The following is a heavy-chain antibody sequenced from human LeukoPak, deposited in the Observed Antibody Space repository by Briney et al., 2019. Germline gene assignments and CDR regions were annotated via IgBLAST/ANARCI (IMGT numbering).Heavy chain of an antibody. Sequence: PSETLSLTCTVSGYSISSGYYWGWIRQPPGKGLEWIGYIYYSGSTNYNPSLKSRVTISVDTSKNQFSLKLSSVTAADTAVYYCARSSIAAAGSFDYWGQGTLVTVSS. V-gene: IGHV4-61*01. J-gene: IGHJ4*02. CDR1: GYSISSGYY. CDR3: ARSSIAAAGSFDY. D-gene: IGHD6-13*01. CDR2: IYYSGST.